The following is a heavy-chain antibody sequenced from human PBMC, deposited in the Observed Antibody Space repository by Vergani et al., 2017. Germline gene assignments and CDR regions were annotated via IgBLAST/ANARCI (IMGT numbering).Heavy chain of an antibody. CDR2: TYFMSKWYN. Sequence: QVQLHQSGPGLVKLSQTLSFTCAILGDRVSNKSAGWNWIRQSPSRGLEWLGRTYFMSKWYNVYAASVKSRMTINSDTSKYLFSLQLQSVTPGDTAVYYCAREDISLTVEGANYMDIWGKGTTVTVSS. D-gene: IGHD3-22*01. J-gene: IGHJ6*03. V-gene: IGHV6-1*01. CDR1: GDRVSNKSAG. CDR3: AREDISLTVEGANYMDI.